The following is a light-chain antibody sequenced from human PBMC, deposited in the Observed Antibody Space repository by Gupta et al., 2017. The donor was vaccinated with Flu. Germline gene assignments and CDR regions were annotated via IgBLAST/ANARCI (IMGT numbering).Light chain of an antibody. CDR1: QSISSW. J-gene: IGKJ1*01. Sequence: DIQMTQSPSTLSASVGDRVIITCRASQSISSWLAWYQQRPGKAPKLLIYKASNLESGVPSRFSGSGSGTEFTLTISGLQPDDFATYYCQQDNSYPWTFGQGTKVEIK. V-gene: IGKV1-5*03. CDR2: KAS. CDR3: QQDNSYPWT.